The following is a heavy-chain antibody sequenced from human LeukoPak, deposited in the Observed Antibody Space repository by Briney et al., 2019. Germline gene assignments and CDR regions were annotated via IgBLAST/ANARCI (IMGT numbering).Heavy chain of an antibody. J-gene: IGHJ6*02. D-gene: IGHD5-18*01. Sequence: ASVKVSCKASGYTFTSYTMHWVRQAPGQRLEWMGWINAGNGNTKYSQKFQGRVTITRDTSASTAYMELSSLRSEDTAVYFCATEVDTGYYGMDVWGQGTTVTVSS. CDR2: INAGNGNT. V-gene: IGHV1-3*01. CDR3: ATEVDTGYYGMDV. CDR1: GYTFTSYT.